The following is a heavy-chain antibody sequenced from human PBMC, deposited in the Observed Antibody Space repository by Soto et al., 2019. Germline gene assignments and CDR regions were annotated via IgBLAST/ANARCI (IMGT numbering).Heavy chain of an antibody. V-gene: IGHV3-23*01. Sequence: VQLLQSGGGLVQPGGSLRLSCAASGFSFSSYAMNWVRQAPGRGLEWVSAINGSGDSTYYADSVKGRFTISRDNSKITLSLQKSSLRAGDTAVYYCEKDSSRRRLDSWGQGTLVTVSS. CDR1: GFSFSSYA. J-gene: IGHJ5*01. CDR3: EKDSSRRRLDS. CDR2: INGSGDST.